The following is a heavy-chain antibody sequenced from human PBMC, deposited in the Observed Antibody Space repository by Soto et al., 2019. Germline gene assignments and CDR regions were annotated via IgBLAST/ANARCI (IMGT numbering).Heavy chain of an antibody. J-gene: IGHJ4*02. CDR2: INHSGST. D-gene: IGHD2-15*01. CDR3: ARGRVARGIFSY. CDR1: GGSFIGYY. V-gene: IGHV4-34*01. Sequence: ETLSLTCAVYGGSFIGYYWSWIRQPPGKGLEWIGEINHSGSTNYNPSLKSRVTISVDTSKNQFSLKLSSVTAADTAVYYCARGRVARGIFSYWGQGTLVTVSS.